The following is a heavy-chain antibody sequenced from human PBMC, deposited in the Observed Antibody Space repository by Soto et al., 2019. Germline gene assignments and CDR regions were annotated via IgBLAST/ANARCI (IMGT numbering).Heavy chain of an antibody. Sequence: ASVKVSCKASGYTFTGYFMHWVRQAPGQGLEWMGWINPYSGGADYAQSFQGRVTMTRDTSISTVYMELSRLRFDDTAVYYCARFIRGAYYHSPLETWGQGTVVSVSS. CDR3: ARFIRGAYYHSPLET. CDR2: INPYSGGA. J-gene: IGHJ5*02. V-gene: IGHV1-2*02. D-gene: IGHD3-16*01. CDR1: GYTFTGYF.